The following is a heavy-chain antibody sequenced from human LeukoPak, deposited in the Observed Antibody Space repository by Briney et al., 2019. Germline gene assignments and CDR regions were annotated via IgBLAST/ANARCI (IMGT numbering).Heavy chain of an antibody. CDR2: IYPGDSDT. V-gene: IGHV5-51*01. CDR3: ATSVGYCSGTTCNTAFDY. J-gene: IGHJ4*02. Sequence: GESLKISCKGSGYSFSSYWIGWVRQLPGKGLEWMGIIYPGDSDTRYSPSFQGQVTISADKSINTAYLQWSNLKTSDTAMYYCATSVGYCSGTTCNTAFDYWGQGTLVTVSS. CDR1: GYSFSSYW. D-gene: IGHD2-2*02.